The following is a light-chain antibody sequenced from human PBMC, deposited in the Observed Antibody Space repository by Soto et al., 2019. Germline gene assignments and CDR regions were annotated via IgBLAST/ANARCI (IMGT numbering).Light chain of an antibody. V-gene: IGKV3-15*01. CDR2: GAS. CDR3: HQYNKWPRT. J-gene: IGKJ1*01. Sequence: EIVMTQSPVTLSVSPGESATLSCRASQSVSSDLAWYQQKRGQAPRLLIYGASTRAIGIPVRFSGSGSGKEFTLTISSLQSEDGAVYYCHQYNKWPRTFGQGTKVDIK. CDR1: QSVSSD.